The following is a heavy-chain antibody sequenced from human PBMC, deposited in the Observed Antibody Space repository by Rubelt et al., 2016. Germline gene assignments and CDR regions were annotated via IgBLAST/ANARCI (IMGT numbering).Heavy chain of an antibody. J-gene: IGHJ5*02. Sequence: VQLVQSGAEVKKPGVSVKVSCKAFGYTFTSYGISWVRQAPGQGLEWMGWISAYNGNTKFAQRLQGRVTMTTDTSTSTAYMELRSLRSDDTAVYYCARAVYGAPFDPWGQGTLVTVSS. CDR2: ISAYNGNT. CDR1: GYTFTSYG. D-gene: IGHD4-17*01. V-gene: IGHV1-18*01. CDR3: ARAVYGAPFDP.